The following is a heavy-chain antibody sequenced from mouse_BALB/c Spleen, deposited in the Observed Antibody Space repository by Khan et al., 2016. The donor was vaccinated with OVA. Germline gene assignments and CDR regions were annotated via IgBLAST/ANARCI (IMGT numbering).Heavy chain of an antibody. Sequence: QVQLKQSGPGLVQPSQSLSITCTVSGFSLDNYNVHWIRQSPGKGLEWLGVIWSAGSTDYNAAFISRLTITKDNSRSQVFFKVINRQPNDTAIYYCARRGYDYGRGALFAYWGQGTLVTVSA. CDR1: GFSLDNYN. J-gene: IGHJ3*01. CDR3: ARRGYDYGRGALFAY. CDR2: IWSAGST. D-gene: IGHD2-4*01. V-gene: IGHV2-2*02.